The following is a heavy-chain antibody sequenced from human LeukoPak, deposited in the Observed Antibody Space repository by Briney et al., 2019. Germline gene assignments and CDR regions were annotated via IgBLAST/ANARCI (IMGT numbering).Heavy chain of an antibody. CDR3: ARGDIAAAGFDY. Sequence: PSETLSLTCTVSGGSISSYYWSWIRQPPGKGLEWIGYIYYSGSTNYNPSLKSRVTMSVDTSKNQFSLKLSSVTAADTAVYYCARGDIAAAGFDYWGQGTLVTVSS. D-gene: IGHD6-13*01. CDR2: IYYSGST. V-gene: IGHV4-59*08. CDR1: GGSISSYY. J-gene: IGHJ4*02.